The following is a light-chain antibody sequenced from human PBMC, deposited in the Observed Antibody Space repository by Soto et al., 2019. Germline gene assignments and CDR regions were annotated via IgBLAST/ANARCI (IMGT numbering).Light chain of an antibody. CDR1: PSVSSSY. V-gene: IGKV3-20*01. Sequence: PGERATLSCRTSPSVSSSYLAGYQQKPGQAPRLLIYDTSSRASGIPERFSGRGSGTDFTLFISRLEPEDFAVYYCQHFGSSTYTVGEGTKLEIK. CDR3: QHFGSSTYT. J-gene: IGKJ2*01. CDR2: DTS.